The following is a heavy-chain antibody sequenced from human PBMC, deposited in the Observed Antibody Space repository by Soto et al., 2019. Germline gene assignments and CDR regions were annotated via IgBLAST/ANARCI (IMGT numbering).Heavy chain of an antibody. CDR3: ARGAYYPWYFDY. V-gene: IGHV4-30-4*01. J-gene: IGHJ4*02. D-gene: IGHD3-10*01. Sequence: SETLSLTCTVSGGSISSGDYYWSWIRQPPGKGLERIGYIYYSGSTYYNPSLKSRVTISVDTSKNQFSLKLSSVTAADTAVYYCARGAYYPWYFDYWGQGTLVTVSS. CDR1: GGSISSGDYY. CDR2: IYYSGST.